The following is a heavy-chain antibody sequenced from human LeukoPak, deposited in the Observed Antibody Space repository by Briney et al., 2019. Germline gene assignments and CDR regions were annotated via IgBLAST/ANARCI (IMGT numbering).Heavy chain of an antibody. V-gene: IGHV3-30-3*01. J-gene: IGHJ4*02. CDR2: ISYDGSNK. CDR3: AKTTSPYGDSTQSPFDY. CDR1: GFTFSSYA. Sequence: GGSLRLSCAASGFTFSSYAMHWVRQAPGKGLEWVAVISYDGSNKYYADSVKGRFTISRDNSKNTLYLQMNSLRAEDTAVYYCAKTTSPYGDSTQSPFDYWGQGTLVTVSS. D-gene: IGHD4-17*01.